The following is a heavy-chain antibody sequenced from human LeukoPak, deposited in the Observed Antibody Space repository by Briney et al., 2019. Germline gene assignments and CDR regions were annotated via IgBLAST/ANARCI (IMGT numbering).Heavy chain of an antibody. CDR1: GFTFSSYW. D-gene: IGHD3-3*01. Sequence: GGSLRLSCAASGFTFSSYWMHWVRQAPGKGLVWVSRINTDGSSTSYADSVKGRFTISRDNAKNTLYLQMNSLRAEDTAVYYCARGAHREWLLNYWGQGTLVTVSS. CDR3: ARGAHREWLLNY. V-gene: IGHV3-74*01. J-gene: IGHJ4*02. CDR2: INTDGSST.